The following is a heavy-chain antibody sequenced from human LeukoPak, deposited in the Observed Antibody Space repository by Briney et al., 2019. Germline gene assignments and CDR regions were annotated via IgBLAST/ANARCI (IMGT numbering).Heavy chain of an antibody. D-gene: IGHD2-15*01. CDR2: IKQDGSEK. Sequence: PGGSLRLSCAASGFTFSSYWMSWVRQAPGKGLEWLANIKQDGSEKYYVDSVKGRFTISRDNAKNSLYLQMNSLRAEDTAVYYCARDRGGGSYYYYYGMDVWGQGTTVTVSS. CDR1: GFTFSSYW. CDR3: ARDRGGGSYYYYYGMDV. V-gene: IGHV3-7*01. J-gene: IGHJ6*02.